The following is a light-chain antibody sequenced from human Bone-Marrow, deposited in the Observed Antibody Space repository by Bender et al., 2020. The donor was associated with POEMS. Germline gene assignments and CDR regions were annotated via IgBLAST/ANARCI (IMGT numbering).Light chain of an antibody. CDR3: CSYAGSSTLYV. CDR1: DSNFGGNN. CDR2: SNY. V-gene: IGLV1-44*01. Sequence: QSVLTQPPSASGTPGQSVIISCSGTDSNFGGNNVNWYQHLPGTAPRLVVYSNYQRPSGISNRFSGSKSDNRASLTSAGLQAEDEATYYCCSYAGSSTLYVFGTGTTVTVL. J-gene: IGLJ1*01.